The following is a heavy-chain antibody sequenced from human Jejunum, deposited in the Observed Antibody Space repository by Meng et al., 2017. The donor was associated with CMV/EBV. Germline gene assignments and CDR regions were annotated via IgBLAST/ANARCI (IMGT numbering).Heavy chain of an antibody. CDR3: AINRGAWFLDV. CDR2: LNLSTGVT. D-gene: IGHD2/OR15-2a*01. Sequence: SRTPAGSKLSDYSMHWVRQAPGQGPEWVGPLNLSTGVTNYPQKFLGRGAMTADASNNTVYMELKKLPSHDTAVYYCAINRGAWFLDVWGRGTLVTVSS. J-gene: IGHJ2*01. V-gene: IGHV1-2*06. CDR1: GSKLSDYS.